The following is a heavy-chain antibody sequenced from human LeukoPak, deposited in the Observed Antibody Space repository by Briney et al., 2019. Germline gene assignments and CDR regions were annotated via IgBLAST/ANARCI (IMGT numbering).Heavy chain of an antibody. V-gene: IGHV1-69*04. Sequence: RASVKVSCKASGGTFSSYAISWVRQAPGQGLEWMGRIIPILGIANYAQKFQGRVTITADKSTSTAYMELSSLRSEDTAVYYCAREGGNRYYFDYWGQGTLVTVSS. CDR3: AREGGNRYYFDY. J-gene: IGHJ4*02. CDR1: GGTFSSYA. CDR2: IIPILGIA. D-gene: IGHD4-23*01.